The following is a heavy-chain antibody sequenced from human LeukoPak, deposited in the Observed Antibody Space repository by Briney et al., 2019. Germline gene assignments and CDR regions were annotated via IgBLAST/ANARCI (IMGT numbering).Heavy chain of an antibody. CDR2: INQDGSEK. CDR1: GFTFSNYW. CDR3: ARSNREFASGSGDY. V-gene: IGHV3-7*05. D-gene: IGHD3-10*01. J-gene: IGHJ4*02. Sequence: GGSLRLSCVASGFTFSNYWMSWVRQAPGKGLEWVANINQDGSEKYYVDSVKGRFSISRDNAKNSLYLQMNSLRAEDTAVYYCARSNREFASGSGDYWGQGTLVTVSS.